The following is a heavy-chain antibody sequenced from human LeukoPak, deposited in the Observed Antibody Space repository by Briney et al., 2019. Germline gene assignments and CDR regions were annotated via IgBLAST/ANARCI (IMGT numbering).Heavy chain of an antibody. Sequence: SSETLSLTCTVSGGSITNNYWAWIRQPPGKGLEWIGYAHDSGNTNYNPSLRSRVTISLDMSKNQFSLKLTSVTAADTAVYYCARDRSAAPPDSWGQGTLVTVSS. D-gene: IGHD6-13*01. CDR1: GGSITNNY. CDR2: AHDSGNT. CDR3: ARDRSAAPPDS. V-gene: IGHV4-59*01. J-gene: IGHJ4*02.